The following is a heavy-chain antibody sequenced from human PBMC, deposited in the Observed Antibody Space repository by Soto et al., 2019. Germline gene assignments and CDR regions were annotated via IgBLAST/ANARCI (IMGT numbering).Heavy chain of an antibody. CDR1: GGSISSSSYY. CDR3: ARGDCSSTSCVEKWWDY. D-gene: IGHD2-2*01. V-gene: IGHV4-39*01. J-gene: IGHJ4*02. Sequence: PSETLSLTCTVSGGSISSSSYYWGWIRQPPGKGLEWIGSIYYSGSTYYNPSLKSRVTISVDTSKNQFSLKLSSVTAADTAVYYCARGDCSSTSCVEKWWDYWGQGTLVTVSS. CDR2: IYYSGST.